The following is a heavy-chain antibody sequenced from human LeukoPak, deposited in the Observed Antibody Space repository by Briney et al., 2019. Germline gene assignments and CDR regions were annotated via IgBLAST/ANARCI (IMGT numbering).Heavy chain of an antibody. CDR3: ARGYCSSTSCYLTDY. D-gene: IGHD2-2*01. CDR2: ISSSSSTI. CDR1: GFTFSSCS. V-gene: IGHV3-48*04. Sequence: GGSLRLSCAASGFTFSSCSMNWVRQAPGKGLEWVSYISSSSSTIYYADSVKGRFTISRDNAKNSLYLQMNSLRAEDTAVYYCARGYCSSTSCYLTDYWGQGTLVTVSS. J-gene: IGHJ4*02.